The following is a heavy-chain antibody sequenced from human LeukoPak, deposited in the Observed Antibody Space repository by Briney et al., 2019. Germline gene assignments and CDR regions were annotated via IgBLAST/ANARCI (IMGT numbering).Heavy chain of an antibody. Sequence: GGSLRLSCAAPGFTFSSYSMNWVRQAPGKGLEWVSSISSSSIYIYYADSVKGRFTISRDNAKNSLYLQMNSLRAEDTAVYDCARAYCYGSGSSRDYYYYSMDVWGQGTTVTVSS. CDR1: GFTFSSYS. CDR2: ISSSSIYI. CDR3: ARAYCYGSGSSRDYYYYSMDV. V-gene: IGHV3-21*01. J-gene: IGHJ6*02. D-gene: IGHD3-10*01.